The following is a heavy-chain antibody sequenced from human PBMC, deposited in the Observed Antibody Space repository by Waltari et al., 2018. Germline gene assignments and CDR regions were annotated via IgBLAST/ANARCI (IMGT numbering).Heavy chain of an antibody. V-gene: IGHV1-69*01. CDR3: APLAHCSSTSCYPNWFDP. CDR2: IIPIFGTA. J-gene: IGHJ5*02. D-gene: IGHD2-2*01. CDR1: GGTFSSYA. Sequence: QVQLVQSGAEVKKPGSSVKVSCKASGGTFSSYAISWVRQAPGQGLEWMGGIIPIFGTANYAQKFQGRVTITADESTSTAYMELSSLRSEDTAVYYCAPLAHCSSTSCYPNWFDPWGQGTLVTVSS.